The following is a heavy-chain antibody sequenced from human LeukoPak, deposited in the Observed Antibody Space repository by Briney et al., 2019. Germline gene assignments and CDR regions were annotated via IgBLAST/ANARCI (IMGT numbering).Heavy chain of an antibody. CDR1: GFSFSHYG. D-gene: IGHD3-10*01. CDR3: AGDYYGRGFDY. Sequence: PGGSLRLSCAASGFSFSHYGMHWVRQAPGKGLEWVAIIWNHGSKSQYADSVKGRFTVSRDNSKNMLSLQMNSLRAEDTAVYYCAGDYYGRGFDYWGQGTLATVSS. CDR2: IWNHGSKS. V-gene: IGHV3-33*01. J-gene: IGHJ4*02.